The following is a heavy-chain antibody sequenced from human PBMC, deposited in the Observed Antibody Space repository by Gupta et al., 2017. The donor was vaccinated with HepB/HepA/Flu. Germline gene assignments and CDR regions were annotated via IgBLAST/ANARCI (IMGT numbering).Heavy chain of an antibody. J-gene: IGHJ6*02. CDR1: GGTFSSYA. V-gene: IGHV1-69*04. Sequence: QVQLVQSGAEVKKPGSSVKVSCKASGGTFSSYAISWVRQAPGQGLEWMGRIIPILGIANYAQKFQGRVTITADKSTSTAYMELSSLRSEDTAVYYCARMITYCSSTSCYADYYYYGMDVWGQGTTVTVSS. CDR2: IIPILGIA. CDR3: ARMITYCSSTSCYADYYYYGMDV. D-gene: IGHD2-2*01.